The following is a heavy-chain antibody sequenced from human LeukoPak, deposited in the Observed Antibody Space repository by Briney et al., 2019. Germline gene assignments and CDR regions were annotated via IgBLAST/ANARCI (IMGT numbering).Heavy chain of an antibody. Sequence: PSETLSLTCAVYGGSFSGYYWSWIRQPPGKGLEWIGGINHSGSTNYNPSLKSRVTISVDTSKNQFSLKLSSVTAADTAVYYCASSGRFLEQPWILYYFDYWGQGTLVTVSS. D-gene: IGHD3-3*01. CDR1: GGSFSGYY. J-gene: IGHJ4*02. CDR3: ASSGRFLEQPWILYYFDY. V-gene: IGHV4-34*01. CDR2: INHSGST.